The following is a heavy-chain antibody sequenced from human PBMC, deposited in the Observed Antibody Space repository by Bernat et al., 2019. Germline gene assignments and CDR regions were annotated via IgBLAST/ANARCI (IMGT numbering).Heavy chain of an antibody. V-gene: IGHV3-21*01. J-gene: IGHJ4*02. D-gene: IGHD6-19*01. CDR3: ARDSSGWWAPDC. Sequence: EVQLVESGGGLVKPGGSLRLSCAASGFTFSSYSMNWVRQAPGKGLEWVASISSSSSYIYYADSVKGRFTISRDNAKNSLYLQMNSLRAEDTAVYYCARDSSGWWAPDCWGQGTLVTVSS. CDR2: ISSSSSYI. CDR1: GFTFSSYS.